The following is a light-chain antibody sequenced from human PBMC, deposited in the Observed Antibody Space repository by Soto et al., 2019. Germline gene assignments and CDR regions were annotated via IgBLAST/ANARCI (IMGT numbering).Light chain of an antibody. CDR1: QGVNTC. Sequence: DIQMTQSPSSVSASVGDRVTITCRASQGVNTCLAWYQKKPGKAPELLVYEASSLHSGVPSRFSGSGSGTDFTLTISSLQPEDFANYYCQQANSFPLTFGGGTKVEVQ. CDR2: EAS. J-gene: IGKJ4*01. CDR3: QQANSFPLT. V-gene: IGKV1-12*01.